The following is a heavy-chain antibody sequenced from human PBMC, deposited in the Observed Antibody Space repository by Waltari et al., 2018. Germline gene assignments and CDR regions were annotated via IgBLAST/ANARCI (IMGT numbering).Heavy chain of an antibody. J-gene: IGHJ4*02. Sequence: QVQLVESGGGVVQPGRSLRLSCAASGFTFSSYGMPWVRQAPGKGLEWVAVIWYDGSNKYYADSVKGRFTISRDNSKNTLYLQMNSLRAEDTAVYYCARAGDYYDSSGSHYFDYWGQGTLVTVSS. CDR1: GFTFSSYG. V-gene: IGHV3-33*01. CDR3: ARAGDYYDSSGSHYFDY. CDR2: IWYDGSNK. D-gene: IGHD3-22*01.